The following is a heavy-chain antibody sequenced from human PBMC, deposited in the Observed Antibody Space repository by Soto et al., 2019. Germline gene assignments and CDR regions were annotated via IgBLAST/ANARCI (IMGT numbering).Heavy chain of an antibody. CDR1: GFTFSDYY. V-gene: IGHV3-11*06. CDR3: ARVGGYSSGWFDY. CDR2: ISSSSSYT. Sequence: VQLVESGGGLVQPGGSLRLSCAASGFTFSDYYMSWIRQAPGKGLEWVSYISSSSSYTNYADSVKGRFTISRDNAKNSLYLQMNSLRAEDTAVYYCARVGGYSSGWFDYWGQGTLVTVSS. J-gene: IGHJ4*02. D-gene: IGHD6-19*01.